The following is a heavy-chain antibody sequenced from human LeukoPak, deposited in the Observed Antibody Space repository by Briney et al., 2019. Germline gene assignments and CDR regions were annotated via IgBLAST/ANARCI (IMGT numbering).Heavy chain of an antibody. V-gene: IGHV3-30*02. CDR1: GFTFSSYG. CDR3: VKTSGGVVVPAAIDY. D-gene: IGHD2-2*01. CDR2: IRYDGSNK. J-gene: IGHJ4*02. Sequence: GGSLRLSCAASGFTFSSYGMHWVRQAPGKGLEWVAFIRYDGSNKYYADSVKGRFTISRDNSKTTLYLQMNSLRAEDTAVYYCVKTSGGVVVPAAIDYWGQGTLVTVSS.